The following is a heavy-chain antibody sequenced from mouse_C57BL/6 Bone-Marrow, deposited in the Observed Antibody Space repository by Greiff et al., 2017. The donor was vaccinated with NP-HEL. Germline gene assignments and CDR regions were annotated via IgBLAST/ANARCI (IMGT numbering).Heavy chain of an antibody. V-gene: IGHV7-1*01. D-gene: IGHD2-3*01. J-gene: IGHJ4*01. CDR3: ARDHDGYSDYYAMDY. Sequence: EVNVVESGGGLVQSGRSLRLSCATSGFTFSDFYMEWVRQAPGKGLEWIAASRNKANDYTTEYSASVKGRFIVSRDTSQSILYLQMNALRAEDTAIYYCARDHDGYSDYYAMDYWGQGTSVTVSS. CDR2: SRNKANDYTT. CDR1: GFTFSDFY.